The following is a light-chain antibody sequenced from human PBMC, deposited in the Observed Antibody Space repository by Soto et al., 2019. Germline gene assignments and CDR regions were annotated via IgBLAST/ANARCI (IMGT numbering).Light chain of an antibody. CDR1: SGHSSYV. CDR3: QTWGTGMV. CDR2: VKSDGGH. Sequence: QLVLTQSPSASASLGASVKLACTLSSGHSSYVIAWHQQQPEKGPRYLRTVKSDGGHSKGDGIPDRFSGSSSGAERYLTISSLQSEDEADYYCQTWGTGMVFGGGTELTVL. V-gene: IGLV4-69*01. J-gene: IGLJ2*01.